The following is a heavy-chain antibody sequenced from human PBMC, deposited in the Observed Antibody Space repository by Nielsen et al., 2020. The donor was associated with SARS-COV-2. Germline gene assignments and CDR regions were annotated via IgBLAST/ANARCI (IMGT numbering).Heavy chain of an antibody. Sequence: SETLSLTCTVSGGSISSSSYYWGWIRQPPGKGLEWIGSIYYSGSTYYNPSLKSRVTISVDTSKNQFSLKLSSVTAADTAVYYCARRLGRAFRLSPGQAVAGPTIDYWGQGTLVTVSS. J-gene: IGHJ4*02. V-gene: IGHV4-39*01. CDR1: GGSISSSSYY. D-gene: IGHD6-19*01. CDR2: IYYSGST. CDR3: ARRLGRAFRLSPGQAVAGPTIDY.